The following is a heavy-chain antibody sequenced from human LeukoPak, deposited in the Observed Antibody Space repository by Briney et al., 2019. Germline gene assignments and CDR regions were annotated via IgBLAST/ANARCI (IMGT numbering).Heavy chain of an antibody. V-gene: IGHV3-23*01. CDR3: AKGTIATAVRSWFDP. J-gene: IGHJ5*02. CDR1: GFTFSSYA. Sequence: GGSLGLSCAASGFTFSSYAMNWVRQAPGKGLEWGSVISGSADSTYYADSVKGRFTISRDNSKNMVYLQMNSQRADDTAVYYCAKGTIATAVRSWFDPWGQGTLVTVSS. CDR2: ISGSADST. D-gene: IGHD6-13*01.